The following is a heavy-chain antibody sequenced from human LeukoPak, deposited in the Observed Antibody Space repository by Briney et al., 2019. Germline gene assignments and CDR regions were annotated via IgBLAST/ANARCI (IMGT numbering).Heavy chain of an antibody. J-gene: IGHJ6*03. CDR3: AWNRGYGIYYYYMDV. Sequence: ASVKVSCKASGYTFTSYGISWVRQAPGQGLEWMGWISAYNGNTNYAQKLQGRVTMTTDTSTSTAYMELRSLRSDDTAVYYCAWNRGYGIYYYYMDVWGKGTTVTVSS. D-gene: IGHD2-15*01. CDR2: ISAYNGNT. V-gene: IGHV1-18*01. CDR1: GYTFTSYG.